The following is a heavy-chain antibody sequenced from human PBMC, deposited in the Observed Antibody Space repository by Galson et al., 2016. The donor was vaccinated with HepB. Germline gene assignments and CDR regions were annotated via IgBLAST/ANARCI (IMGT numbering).Heavy chain of an antibody. CDR3: ARIRGEMGNYEVDP. CDR2: ISAYNGRT. Sequence: SVKVSCKASGYTFNSYGVTWVRQAPGQGLEWMGWISAYNGRTNYAQRVQGRVTLTTDTSTSTAYMELRSLRSDDTAVYYCARIRGEMGNYEVDPWGQGTLVTVSS. J-gene: IGHJ5*02. CDR1: GYTFNSYG. V-gene: IGHV1-18*01. D-gene: IGHD1-7*01.